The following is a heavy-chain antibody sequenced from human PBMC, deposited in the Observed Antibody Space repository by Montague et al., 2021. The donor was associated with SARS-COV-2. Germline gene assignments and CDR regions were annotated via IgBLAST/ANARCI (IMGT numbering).Heavy chain of an antibody. J-gene: IGHJ4*02. Sequence: SLRLSGAASGFTFSSYSMNWVRQAPGKGLEWVSSISSSSSYIYYSDSVXGRFPISRDNAKNSLYLQMNSLRAEDTAVYYCARGIRITMVRGVTIDYWGQGTLVTVSS. CDR1: GFTFSSYS. V-gene: IGHV3-21*01. D-gene: IGHD3-10*01. CDR2: ISSSSSYI. CDR3: ARGIRITMVRGVTIDY.